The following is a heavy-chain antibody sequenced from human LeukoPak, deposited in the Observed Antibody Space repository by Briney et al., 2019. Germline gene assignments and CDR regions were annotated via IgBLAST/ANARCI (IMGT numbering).Heavy chain of an antibody. CDR3: ALMPYCSGGSCYAAPYDY. V-gene: IGHV1-2*02. CDR2: INPNSGGT. CDR1: GYTFTGYY. Sequence: ASVKVSCKASGYTFTGYYMHWVRQAPGQGLEWMGWINPNSGGTNYAQKFQGRVTMTRDTSISTAYMELSRLRSDDTAVYYCALMPYCSGGSCYAAPYDYWGQGTLVTVSS. J-gene: IGHJ4*02. D-gene: IGHD2-15*01.